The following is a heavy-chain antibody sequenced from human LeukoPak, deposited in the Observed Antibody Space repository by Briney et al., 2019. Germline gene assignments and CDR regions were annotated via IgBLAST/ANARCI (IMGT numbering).Heavy chain of an antibody. V-gene: IGHV4-59*01. J-gene: IGHJ6*03. CDR3: ARGGEIYYYYYMDV. CDR1: GGSISSYY. Sequence: PSETLSLTCTVSGGSISSYYWSWIRQPPGKGLEWIGYIYYSGSTNYNPSLKSRVTISVDTPKNQFSLKLSSVTAADTAVYYCARGGEIYYYYYMDVWGKGTTVTVSS. D-gene: IGHD3-16*01. CDR2: IYYSGST.